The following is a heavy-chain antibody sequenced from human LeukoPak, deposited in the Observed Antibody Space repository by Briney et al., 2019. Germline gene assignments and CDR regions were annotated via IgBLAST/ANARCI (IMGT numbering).Heavy chain of an antibody. J-gene: IGHJ5*02. V-gene: IGHV3-23*01. CDR3: AKIGLGDCSTIRCFSNWFDP. Sequence: PGGSLRLSCATSGFTFSSYGMSWVRQAPGKGLEWVSVIDGGGGSTYYADSVKGRFTISRDNSKNTLYLHMNSLRPEDTAVYFCAKIGLGDCSTIRCFSNWFDPWGQGTLVTVSS. D-gene: IGHD2-2*01. CDR2: IDGGGGST. CDR1: GFTFSSYG.